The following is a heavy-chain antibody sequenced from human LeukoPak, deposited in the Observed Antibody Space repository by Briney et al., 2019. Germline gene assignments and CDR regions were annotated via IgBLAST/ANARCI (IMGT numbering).Heavy chain of an antibody. CDR1: GFISSSYG. CDR2: ISYDGSNK. J-gene: IGHJ3*02. Sequence: GRSLRLSCAASGFISSSYGMHWVRQAPGKGLEWVAVISYDGSNKYYADSVKGRFTISRDNSKNTLYLQMNSLRAEDTAVYYCAKGQGVRWGAFDIWGQGTMVTVSS. CDR3: AKGQGVRWGAFDI. V-gene: IGHV3-30*18. D-gene: IGHD3-10*01.